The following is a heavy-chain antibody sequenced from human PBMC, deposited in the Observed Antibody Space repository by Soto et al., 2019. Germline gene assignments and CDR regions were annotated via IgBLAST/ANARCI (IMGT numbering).Heavy chain of an antibody. Sequence: EVQLVESGGGLVKPGGSLRLSCAPSGFTFSSYSMNWVRQAPGKGLEWVSSISSSSSYIYYADSVKGRFTISRDNAKNSLYLQMNSLRAEDTAVYYCARALRGYSYGSGYWGQGTLVTVSS. J-gene: IGHJ4*02. D-gene: IGHD5-18*01. CDR2: ISSSSSYI. CDR3: ARALRGYSYGSGY. V-gene: IGHV3-21*01. CDR1: GFTFSSYS.